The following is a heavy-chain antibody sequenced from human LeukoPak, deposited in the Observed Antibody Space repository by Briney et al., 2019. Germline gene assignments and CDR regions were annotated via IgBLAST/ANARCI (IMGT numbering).Heavy chain of an antibody. CDR3: AKSRGGGSYNALDF. Sequence: GGSLRLSCAASGFTFRSHWMSWVRQAPGKGLEWVANIKQDGSEKYYADSVKGRFTISRDNSKNTLYLQMNSLRAEDTAVYYCAKSRGGGSYNALDFWGQGTLVTVSS. CDR2: IKQDGSEK. CDR1: GFTFRSHW. D-gene: IGHD1-26*01. J-gene: IGHJ4*02. V-gene: IGHV3-7*01.